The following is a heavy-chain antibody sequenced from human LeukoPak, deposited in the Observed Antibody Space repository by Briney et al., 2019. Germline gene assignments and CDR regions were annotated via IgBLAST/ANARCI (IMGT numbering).Heavy chain of an antibody. CDR3: AKDRCGTYCTFDI. Sequence: SGISWKSDNKGYTDSVKGRFTISRDNAKNSLYLQMNSLRAEDMALYYCAKDRCGTYCTFDIWGQGTMVTVSS. CDR2: ISWKSDNK. D-gene: IGHD1-26*01. J-gene: IGHJ3*02. V-gene: IGHV3-9*03.